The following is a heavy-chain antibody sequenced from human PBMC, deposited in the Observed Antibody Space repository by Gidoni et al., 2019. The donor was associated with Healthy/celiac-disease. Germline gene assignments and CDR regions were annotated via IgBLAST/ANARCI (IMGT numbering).Heavy chain of an antibody. CDR3: ARGGGTVTTRFLDY. CDR1: GGSFSGYY. CDR2: INHSGST. V-gene: IGHV4-34*01. Sequence: QVQLQQWGAGLLKPSETLSLTCAVYGGSFSGYYWSWIRQPPGKGLEWIGEINHSGSTNYNPSLKSRVTISVDTSKNQFSLKLSSVTAADTAVYYCARGGGTVTTRFLDYWGQGTLVTVSS. D-gene: IGHD4-17*01. J-gene: IGHJ4*02.